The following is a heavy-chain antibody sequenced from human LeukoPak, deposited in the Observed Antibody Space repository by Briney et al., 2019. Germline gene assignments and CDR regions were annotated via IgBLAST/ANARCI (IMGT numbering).Heavy chain of an antibody. CDR1: GYTFTSYG. J-gene: IGHJ3*02. CDR2: ISAYNGNT. CDR3: ARGVGNYDILTGYYTGAFDI. V-gene: IGHV1-18*01. D-gene: IGHD3-9*01. Sequence: ASVKVSCKASGYTFTSYGISWVRQAPGQGLEWMGWISAYNGNTNYAQKFQGRVTITADESTSTAYMELSSLRSEDTAVYYCARGVGNYDILTGYYTGAFDIWGQGTMVTVSS.